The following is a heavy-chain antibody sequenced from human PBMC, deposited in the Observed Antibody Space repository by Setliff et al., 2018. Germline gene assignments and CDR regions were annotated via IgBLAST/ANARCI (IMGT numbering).Heavy chain of an antibody. J-gene: IGHJ1*01. CDR2: SSHSGST. D-gene: IGHD3-10*01. CDR1: GESFSNNY. V-gene: IGHV4-34*01. Sequence: SETLSLTCSVYGESFSNNYWSWIRQSPGRGLEWIGESSHSGSTSYHPSLKSRLTMSVYTSKNQFSLKLTSVTAADTAVYYCARVDFTMLQGFLGHWGQGTLVTVSS. CDR3: ARVDFTMLQGFLGH.